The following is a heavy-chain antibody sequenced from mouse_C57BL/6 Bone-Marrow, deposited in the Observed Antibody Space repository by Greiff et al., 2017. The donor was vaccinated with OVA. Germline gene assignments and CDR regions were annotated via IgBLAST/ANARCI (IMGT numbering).Heavy chain of an antibody. CDR2: IYPGSGNT. J-gene: IGHJ4*01. CDR1: GYTFTDYY. Sequence: VQLQQSGAELVRPGASVKLSCKASGYTFTDYYINWVKQRPGQGLEWIARIYPGSGNTYYNEKFKGKATLTAEKSSSTAYMQLSSLTSEDSAVYFCARENDYDDRYAMDYWGQGTSVTVSS. D-gene: IGHD2-4*01. CDR3: ARENDYDDRYAMDY. V-gene: IGHV1-76*01.